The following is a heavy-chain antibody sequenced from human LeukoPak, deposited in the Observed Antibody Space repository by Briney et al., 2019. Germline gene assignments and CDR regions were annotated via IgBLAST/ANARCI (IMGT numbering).Heavy chain of an antibody. J-gene: IGHJ6*02. D-gene: IGHD6-19*01. V-gene: IGHV3-9*01. CDR3: ANSFSVAGMNYALDV. CDR2: INSKSTTI. CDR1: GFTFDDHT. Sequence: LRLSCAASGFTFDDHTMHWVRQAPGKGPEWVSGINSKSTTIGYADSVKGRFTISRDNAKKSLYLHMNRLRPEDTALYFCANSFSVAGMNYALDVWGQGTTVTVAS.